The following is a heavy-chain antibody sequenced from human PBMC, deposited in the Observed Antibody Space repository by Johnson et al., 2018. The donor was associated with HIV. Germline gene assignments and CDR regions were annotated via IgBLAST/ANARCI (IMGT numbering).Heavy chain of an antibody. D-gene: IGHD1-26*01. J-gene: IGHJ3*02. V-gene: IGHV3-20*04. Sequence: EVQLVESGGGLVQPGGSLRLSCAASGFTFSSYAMSWVRQAPGKGLEWVSGMNWNGGSTGYADSVQGRCTISRDNAKSSLYLQMNSLRAEDTALYYCARGRPWGWELRRDAFDIWGQGTMVTVSS. CDR2: MNWNGGST. CDR1: GFTFSSYA. CDR3: ARGRPWGWELRRDAFDI.